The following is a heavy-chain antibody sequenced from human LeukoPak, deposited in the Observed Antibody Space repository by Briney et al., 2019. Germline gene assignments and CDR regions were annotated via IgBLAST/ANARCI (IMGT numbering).Heavy chain of an antibody. J-gene: IGHJ3*02. CDR2: IYHSGST. CDR1: GYSISSGYY. V-gene: IGHV4-38-2*01. CDR3: ARRHAFDI. Sequence: PSETLSLTCAVSGYSISSGYYWGWIRQPPGKGLEWVGSIYHSGSTYYNPSLKSRVTLSVDTSKNQFSLKLSSVTAADTAVYYCARRHAFDIWGQGTMVTVSS.